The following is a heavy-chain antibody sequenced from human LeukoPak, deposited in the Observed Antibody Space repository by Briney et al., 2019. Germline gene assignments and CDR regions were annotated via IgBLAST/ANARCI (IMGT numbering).Heavy chain of an antibody. CDR1: GGTFSSYA. V-gene: IGHV1-69*05. D-gene: IGHD3-22*01. J-gene: IGHJ4*02. CDR3: ARGGGYYYDSSGYYSY. Sequence: SVKVSCKASGGTFSSYAISWVRQAPGQGLEWMGRIIPIFGTANYAQKFQGRVTITTDESTSTAYMELRSLRSEDTAVYYCARGGGYYYDSSGYYSYWGQGTLVTVSS. CDR2: IIPIFGTA.